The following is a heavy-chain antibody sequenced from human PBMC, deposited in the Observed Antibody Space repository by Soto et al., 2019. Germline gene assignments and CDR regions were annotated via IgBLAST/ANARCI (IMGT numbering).Heavy chain of an antibody. J-gene: IGHJ6*02. Sequence: GASVKGSFKASGGTFSSYAISWLRQAPGQGLEWMGGIIPIFGTANYAQKFQGRVTITADESTSTAYMELSSLRSEDTAVYYCAREELPADYYYGMDVWGQGTTVTVSS. V-gene: IGHV1-69*13. D-gene: IGHD1-26*01. CDR3: AREELPADYYYGMDV. CDR1: GGTFSSYA. CDR2: IIPIFGTA.